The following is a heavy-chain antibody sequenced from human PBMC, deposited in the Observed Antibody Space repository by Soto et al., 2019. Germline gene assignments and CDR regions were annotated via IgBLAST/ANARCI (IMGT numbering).Heavy chain of an antibody. D-gene: IGHD6-13*01. J-gene: IGHJ4*02. V-gene: IGHV5-51*01. CDR2: IYPGDSET. CDR3: ARSPRSSPYFDY. CDR1: GYTFSNFW. Sequence: KPGESLKISCQCSGYTFSNFWIAWVRQLPGKGLEYMGIIYPGDSETRYSPSFHGKVTISADRSIGTAYLQWSSLEASDSAFYFCARSPRSSPYFDYWGQGALVTVSS.